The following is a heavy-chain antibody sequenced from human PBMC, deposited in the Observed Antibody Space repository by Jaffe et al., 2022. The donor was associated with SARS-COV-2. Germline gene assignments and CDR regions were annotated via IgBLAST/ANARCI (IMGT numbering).Heavy chain of an antibody. CDR3: GNKPLYYYYYMDV. V-gene: IGHV3-23*04. J-gene: IGHJ6*03. CDR1: GFTFSSYA. Sequence: EVQLVESGGGLVQPGGSLRLSCAASGFTFSSYAMSWVRQAPGKGLEWVSAISGSGGSTYYADSVKGRFTISRDNSKNTLYLQMNSLRAEDTAVYYCGNKPLYYYYYMDVWGKGTTVTVSS. CDR2: ISGSGGST.